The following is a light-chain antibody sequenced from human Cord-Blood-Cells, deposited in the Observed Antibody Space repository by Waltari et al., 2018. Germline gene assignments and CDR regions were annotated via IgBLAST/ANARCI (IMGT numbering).Light chain of an antibody. CDR1: QGISSY. J-gene: IGKJ2*01. Sequence: IQLTQSPSSLSASVGDRVTITCRASQGISSYLAWYQQKTGEAPKLLIYADATLQSGVPSRFSGSGSEAEFTLTISSLQPEDFATDYCQQLNSYPPTFGQGTKLEIK. V-gene: IGKV1-9*01. CDR3: QQLNSYPPT. CDR2: ADA.